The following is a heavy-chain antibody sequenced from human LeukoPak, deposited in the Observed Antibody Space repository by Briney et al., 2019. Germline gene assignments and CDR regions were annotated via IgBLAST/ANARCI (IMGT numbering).Heavy chain of an antibody. V-gene: IGHV4-59*01. Sequence: SETLSLTCTVSGGSISTYYWSWIRQPPGKGLEWIGYIYDSGSTNYNPSLKSRVSISVDTSKNQFSLKLSSVIAADTAVYYCARGGARGYSYGGLDYWGQGTLVTVSS. CDR3: ARGGARGYSYGGLDY. J-gene: IGHJ4*02. CDR2: IYDSGST. CDR1: GGSISTYY. D-gene: IGHD5-18*01.